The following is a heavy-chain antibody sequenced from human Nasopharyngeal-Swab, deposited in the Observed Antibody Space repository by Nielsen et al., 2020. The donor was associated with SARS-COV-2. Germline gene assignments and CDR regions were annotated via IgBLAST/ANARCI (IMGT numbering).Heavy chain of an antibody. D-gene: IGHD3-9*01. CDR2: INTNTGNP. J-gene: IGHJ5*02. V-gene: IGHV7-4-1*02. Sequence: ASVQVSCKASGYTFTSYAMNWVRQAPGQGLEWMGWINTNTGNPTYAQGFTGRFVFSLDTSVSTAYLQISSLKAEDTAMYYCARDGYFDWLALSWFDPWGQGTLVTVSS. CDR1: GYTFTSYA. CDR3: ARDGYFDWLALSWFDP.